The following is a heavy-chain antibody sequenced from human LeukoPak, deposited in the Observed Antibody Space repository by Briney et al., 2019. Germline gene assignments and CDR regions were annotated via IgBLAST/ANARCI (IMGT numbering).Heavy chain of an antibody. D-gene: IGHD3-16*01. CDR2: INSDGSTT. CDR3: WVPATAGEDDY. V-gene: IGHV3-74*01. Sequence: SGGTLRLSCAASGITFSSYGMSWVRQAPGKGLVWVSRINSDGSTTNYADSVMGRFTISRDNAKNTLYLQMVSLTAEDSAVYYCWVPATAGEDDYWGQGTLVSVSS. J-gene: IGHJ4*02. CDR1: GITFSSYG.